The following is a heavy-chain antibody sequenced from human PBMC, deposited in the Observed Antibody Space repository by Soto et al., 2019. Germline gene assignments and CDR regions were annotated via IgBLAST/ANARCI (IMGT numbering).Heavy chain of an antibody. CDR1: GFTFSTYV. D-gene: IGHD2-2*01. J-gene: IGHJ4*02. V-gene: IGHV3-30*18. CDR3: AKDSSIHPFDY. CDR2: ISHDGSKK. Sequence: QVQLVESGGGVVQPGTSLRLSCAASGFTFSTYVMHWVRQAPGKGLEWVSFISHDGSKKQCADSVKGRFSISRDNSKNMLYLQMDSLRLEDTAVYYCAKDSSIHPFDYWGQGALVAVSS.